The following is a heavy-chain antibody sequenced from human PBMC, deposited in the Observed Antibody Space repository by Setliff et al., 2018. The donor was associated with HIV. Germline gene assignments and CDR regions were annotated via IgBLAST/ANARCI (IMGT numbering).Heavy chain of an antibody. Sequence: SETLSLTCAVYGGSFSGHYWNWFRQPPGKGLEWIGEINHSGSTNYKSSLKSRVTISADTSKRQFSLKLSSVTAADTAVYYCARLGYNYDSSGHGLWGQGTLVTV. V-gene: IGHV4-34*01. CDR2: INHSGST. CDR1: GGSFSGHY. CDR3: ARLGYNYDSSGHGL. J-gene: IGHJ4*02. D-gene: IGHD3-22*01.